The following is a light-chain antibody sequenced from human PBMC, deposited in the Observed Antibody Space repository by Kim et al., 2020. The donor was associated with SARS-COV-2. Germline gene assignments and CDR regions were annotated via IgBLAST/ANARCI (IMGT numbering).Light chain of an antibody. CDR3: AAWDDSLRAYV. CDR2: HYN. J-gene: IGLJ1*01. V-gene: IGLV1-44*01. CDR1: RSNIGKNA. Sequence: GKGITNSCSGSRSNIGKNAVKGYQQPPGTAPKPLIYHYNQRPPGVSDRFPGSRSGTSASRAINGLQSEDEADYYCAAWDDSLRAYVFGTGTKVTVL.